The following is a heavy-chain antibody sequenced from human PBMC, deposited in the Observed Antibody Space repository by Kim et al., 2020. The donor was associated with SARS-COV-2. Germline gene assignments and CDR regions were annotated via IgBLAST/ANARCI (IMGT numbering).Heavy chain of an antibody. V-gene: IGHV4-34*01. Sequence: YNPSRKSRVTISVDTSKNQFSLKLSSVTAADTAVYYCARGGAAAAGTLDYWGQGTLVTVSS. J-gene: IGHJ4*02. D-gene: IGHD6-13*01. CDR3: ARGGAAAAGTLDY.